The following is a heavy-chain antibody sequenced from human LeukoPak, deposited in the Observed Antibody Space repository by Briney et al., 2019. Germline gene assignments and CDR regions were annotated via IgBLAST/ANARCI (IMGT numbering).Heavy chain of an antibody. V-gene: IGHV3-23*01. CDR2: IYENGGTT. Sequence: GGSLRLSCVGSGFTFRSHAMSWVRQAPEKGLEFVSGIYENGGTTYYADSVKGRFPISRDNSKNTLYLQMDSLRGEDTAVYYCAKDRTDCSSTSCYLAFDIWGQGTMVTVSS. D-gene: IGHD2-2*01. J-gene: IGHJ3*02. CDR1: GFTFRSHA. CDR3: AKDRTDCSSTSCYLAFDI.